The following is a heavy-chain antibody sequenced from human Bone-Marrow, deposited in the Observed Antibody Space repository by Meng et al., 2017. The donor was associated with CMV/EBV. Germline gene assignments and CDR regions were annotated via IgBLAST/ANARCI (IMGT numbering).Heavy chain of an antibody. V-gene: IGHV1-2*02. D-gene: IGHD1-1*01. J-gene: IGHJ4*02. Sequence: ASVKVSCKTSGFYFSDHFMHWVRQAPGQGLEWMGWIKPDSGATNYAQTYRGRVTMTTDSSISTAYMELIRLTSDDTACYYCARDHNWGPDHWGQGTLVTVSS. CDR3: ARDHNWGPDH. CDR2: IKPDSGAT. CDR1: GFYFSDHF.